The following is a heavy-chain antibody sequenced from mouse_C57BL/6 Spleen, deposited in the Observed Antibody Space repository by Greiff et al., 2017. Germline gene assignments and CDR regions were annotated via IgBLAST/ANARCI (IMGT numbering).Heavy chain of an antibody. CDR2: ITPSSGYT. Sequence: QVHVKQSGAELAKPGASVKLSCKASGYTFTSYWMHWVKQRPGQGLEWIGYITPSSGYTKYNQKFKDKATLTADKSSSTAYMQLSSLTYEDSAVYYCARGPQSDDFDYWGQGTTLTVSS. V-gene: IGHV1-7*01. CDR1: GYTFTSYW. CDR3: ARGPQSDDFDY. J-gene: IGHJ2*01.